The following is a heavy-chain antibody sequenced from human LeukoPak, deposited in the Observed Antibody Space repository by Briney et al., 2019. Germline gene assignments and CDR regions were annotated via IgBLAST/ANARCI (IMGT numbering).Heavy chain of an antibody. V-gene: IGHV5-51*01. CDR3: VRRSIGGYYYSPFDL. CDR1: GYGFNDYW. CDR2: IYPGDSDT. J-gene: IGHJ3*01. D-gene: IGHD3-22*01. Sequence: PGESLKISCKGSGYGFNDYWVGWVRQTAGKGLEWMGVIYPGDSDTRYSPSSQGLVTISIDKSISTAYLQWSGLKASDAAVYYCVRRSIGGYYYSPFDLWGQGTRVTVSS.